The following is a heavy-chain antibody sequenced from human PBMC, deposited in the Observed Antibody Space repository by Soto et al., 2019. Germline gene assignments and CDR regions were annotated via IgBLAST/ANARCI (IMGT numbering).Heavy chain of an antibody. CDR1: GGSISSGGYY. V-gene: IGHV4-31*03. CDR2: IYYSGST. CDR3: ASSVDSGGSCYPPDY. D-gene: IGHD2-15*01. Sequence: PSETLSLTCTVSGGSISSGGYYWSWIRQHPGKGLEWIGYIYYSGSTHYNPSLKSRVTISVDTSKNQFSLKLSSVTAADTAVYYCASSVDSGGSCYPPDYWGQGTLVTAPQ. J-gene: IGHJ4*02.